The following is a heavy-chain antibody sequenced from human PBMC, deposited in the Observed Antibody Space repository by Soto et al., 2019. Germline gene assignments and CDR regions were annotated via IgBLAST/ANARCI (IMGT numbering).Heavy chain of an antibody. V-gene: IGHV3-30*18. CDR1: GFTFSSYG. D-gene: IGHD1-26*01. CDR3: AKDQELQAYYFDY. CDR2: ISYDGSNK. J-gene: IGHJ4*02. Sequence: GGSLRLSCAASGFTFSSYGMHWVRQAPGKGLEWVAVISYDGSNKYYADSVKGRFTISRDNSKNTLYLQMNSLRAEDTAVYYCAKDQELQAYYFDYWGQGTLVTVSS.